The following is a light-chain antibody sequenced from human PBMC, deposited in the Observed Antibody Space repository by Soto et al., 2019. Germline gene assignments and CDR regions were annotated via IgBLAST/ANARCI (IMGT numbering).Light chain of an antibody. V-gene: IGLV4-69*01. CDR1: SGHSSYA. Sequence: QPVLTQSPSASASLGASVKFTCTLSSGHSSYAIAWHQQQPEKGPRYLMKLNSDGSHSKGDGIPDRFSGSSSGAERYLTISSLQSEDEAGYYCQTWGSGIRVVFGGGTKVTVL. CDR3: QTWGSGIRVV. CDR2: LNSDGSH. J-gene: IGLJ2*01.